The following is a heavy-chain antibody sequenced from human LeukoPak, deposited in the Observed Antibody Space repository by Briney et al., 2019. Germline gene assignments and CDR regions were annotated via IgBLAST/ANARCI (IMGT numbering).Heavy chain of an antibody. V-gene: IGHV3-11*01. J-gene: IGHJ6*02. Sequence: GGSLRLSCAASGLTLSDYYMSWIHQAPGKGLEWVAYISRSGDTIYYGDSVKGRFTISRDNAKNSLYLQMNSLRAEDTAVYYCARGHYGLGVWGQGTTVTVSS. CDR3: ARGHYGLGV. CDR2: ISRSGDTI. CDR1: GLTLSDYY.